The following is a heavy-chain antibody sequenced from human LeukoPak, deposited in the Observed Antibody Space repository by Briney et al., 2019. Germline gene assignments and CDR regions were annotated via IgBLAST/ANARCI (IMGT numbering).Heavy chain of an antibody. V-gene: IGHV3-48*01. D-gene: IGHD4/OR15-4a*01. CDR3: ASDLDGWYAASGTA. Sequence: GGSLRLSCAASGFTFSGFTMNWVRQTPGKGLEWVSYISNGDRTIYYADSVKGRFTISRDDARNSLYLQMNSLRVEDTAVYYCASDLDGWYAASGTAWGQGTLVTVSS. J-gene: IGHJ4*02. CDR1: GFTFSGFT. CDR2: ISNGDRTI.